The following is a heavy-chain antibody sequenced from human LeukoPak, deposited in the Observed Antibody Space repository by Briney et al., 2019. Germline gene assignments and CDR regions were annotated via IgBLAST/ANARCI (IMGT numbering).Heavy chain of an antibody. Sequence: GGSLRLSCVGSGFSFGNYAMSWVRQAPGKGLEWVSQISGTGGATWYTSSARDRFSISRDNSKNTLHLQMTSLRAEDTAIYYCVKDPRDTYGTNWFDSWGQGTRVTVSS. CDR3: VKDPRDTYGTNWFDS. V-gene: IGHV3-23*01. CDR1: GFSFGNYA. CDR2: ISGTGGAT. D-gene: IGHD1-1*01. J-gene: IGHJ5*01.